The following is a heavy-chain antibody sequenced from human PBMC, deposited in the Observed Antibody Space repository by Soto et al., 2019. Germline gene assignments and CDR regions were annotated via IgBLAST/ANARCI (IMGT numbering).Heavy chain of an antibody. J-gene: IGHJ6*02. D-gene: IGHD5-12*01. CDR2: IGAAGDT. V-gene: IGHV3-13*01. CDR3: ARDSGYDLTQPGMDV. Sequence: GGYLRLSCAASGFTFNNYDMHWVRQATGKGLEWVAVIGAAGDTHYPGSVKGRFTISRENGKNSVYLQMNSLRAGDTAIYYCARDSGYDLTQPGMDVWGQGTTVTVSS. CDR1: GFTFNNYD.